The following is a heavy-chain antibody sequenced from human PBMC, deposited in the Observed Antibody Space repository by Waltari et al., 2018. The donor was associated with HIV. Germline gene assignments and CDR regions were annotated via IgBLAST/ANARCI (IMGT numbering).Heavy chain of an antibody. V-gene: IGHV1-24*01. Sequence: QVQLIQSGAEVKKPGASVKVSCKVFGYTLPQLSIPWVRQAPGKGLELMGGFDPEDDETIYAQKFQGRVTMTEDTSTDSAYMELSSLTSEDTAVYYCATGGGTTSIQLYDLDVWGQGTTVTVSS. J-gene: IGHJ6*02. CDR1: GYTLPQLS. CDR2: FDPEDDET. CDR3: ATGGGTTSIQLYDLDV. D-gene: IGHD1-26*01.